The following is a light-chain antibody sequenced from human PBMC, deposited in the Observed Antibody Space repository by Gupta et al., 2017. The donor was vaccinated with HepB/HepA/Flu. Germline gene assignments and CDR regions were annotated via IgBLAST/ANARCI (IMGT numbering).Light chain of an antibody. Sequence: QLTQSPSTLSASVGDRVTIPCRASQSISSWLAWFQQKPGQAPKLLIQRASILESGVPSRVSGSGSGTEFTLTISSLQPDDFATYYCQQYHGESETFGQGTKVEIK. CDR2: RAS. CDR3: QQYHGESET. J-gene: IGKJ1*01. V-gene: IGKV1-5*03. CDR1: QSISSW.